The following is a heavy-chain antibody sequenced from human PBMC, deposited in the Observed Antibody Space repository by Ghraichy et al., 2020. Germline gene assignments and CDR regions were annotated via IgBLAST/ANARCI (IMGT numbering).Heavy chain of an antibody. D-gene: IGHD3-9*01. Sequence: LSLTCAASGFTFSSYSMNWVRQAPGKGLEWVSYISSSSSTIYYADSVKGRFTISRDNAKNSLYLQMNSLRDEDTAVYYCARDLKNYDILTGYYTHYGMDVWGQGTTVTVSS. V-gene: IGHV3-48*02. CDR3: ARDLKNYDILTGYYTHYGMDV. CDR1: GFTFSSYS. J-gene: IGHJ6*02. CDR2: ISSSSSTI.